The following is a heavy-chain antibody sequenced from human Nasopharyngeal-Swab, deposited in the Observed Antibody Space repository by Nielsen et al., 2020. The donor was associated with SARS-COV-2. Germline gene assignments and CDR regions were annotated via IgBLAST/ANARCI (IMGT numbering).Heavy chain of an antibody. V-gene: IGHV1-69*13. CDR2: IIPIFGTA. D-gene: IGHD1-26*01. J-gene: IGHJ6*02. CDR3: ARVLLRWELRRYYYCGMDV. CDR1: GGTFSSYA. Sequence: SVKVSCKASGGTFSSYAISWVRQAPGQGLEWMGGIIPIFGTANYAQKFQGRVTITADESTSTAYMELSSLRSEDTAVYYCARVLLRWELRRYYYCGMDVWGQGTTVTVSS.